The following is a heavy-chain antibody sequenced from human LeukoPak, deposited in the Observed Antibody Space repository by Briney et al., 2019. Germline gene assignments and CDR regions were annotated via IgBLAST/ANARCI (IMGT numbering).Heavy chain of an antibody. CDR3: ARVFPPDTAMVTGYFDY. D-gene: IGHD5-18*01. CDR1: GFTFSSYA. J-gene: IGHJ4*02. CDR2: ISYDGSNK. V-gene: IGHV3-30-3*01. Sequence: GGSLRLSCAASGFTFSSYAMHWVRQAPGKGLEWVAVISYDGSNKYYADSVKGRFTISRDNSKNTLYLQMNSLRAEDTAVYYCARVFPPDTAMVTGYFDYWGQGTLVTVSS.